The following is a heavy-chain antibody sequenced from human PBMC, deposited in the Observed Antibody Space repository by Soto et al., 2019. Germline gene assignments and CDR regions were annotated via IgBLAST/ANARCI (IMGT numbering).Heavy chain of an antibody. CDR1: GGSISNYY. D-gene: IGHD6-19*01. CDR3: ASGGWYLDP. Sequence: PSETLSLTCTVSGGSISNYYWSWIRQPPGRGLEWIGYIHDSGSTNYNPSLKSRITMSIDTSKNHVSLNLDSVTAADTAVYYCASGGWYLDPWGQGTLVTVSS. J-gene: IGHJ5*02. CDR2: IHDSGST. V-gene: IGHV4-59*01.